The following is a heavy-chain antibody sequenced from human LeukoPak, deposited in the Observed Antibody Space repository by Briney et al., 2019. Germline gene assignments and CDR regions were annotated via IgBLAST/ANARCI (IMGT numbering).Heavy chain of an antibody. CDR2: IYYSGST. J-gene: IGHJ4*02. D-gene: IGHD3-10*01. CDR1: GGSISSYY. V-gene: IGHV4-59*01. Sequence: TSETLSLTCTVSGGSISSYYWSWVRQPPGKGLEWIGYIYYSGSTNYNPSLKSRVTISVDTSKNQFSLKLSSVTAADTAVYYCARARWFGEFQIDYWGQGTLVTVSS. CDR3: ARARWFGEFQIDY.